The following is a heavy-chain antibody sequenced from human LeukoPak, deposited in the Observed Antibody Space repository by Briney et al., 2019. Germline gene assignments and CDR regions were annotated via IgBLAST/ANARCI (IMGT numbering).Heavy chain of an antibody. D-gene: IGHD6-13*01. CDR2: IWYDGSNK. CDR1: GFTFSSYG. V-gene: IGHV3-33*01. J-gene: IGHJ6*04. Sequence: TGGSLRLSCAASGFTFSSYGMHWVRQAPGKGLEWVAVIWYDGSNKYYTDSVKGRFTISRDNSKNTLYLQMNSLRVEDTAVYYCARERVYDYYYYDMDVWGKGTTVTVSS. CDR3: ARERVYDYYYYDMDV.